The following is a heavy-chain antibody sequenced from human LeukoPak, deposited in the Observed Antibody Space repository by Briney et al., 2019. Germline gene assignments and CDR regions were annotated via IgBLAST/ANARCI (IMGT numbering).Heavy chain of an antibody. V-gene: IGHV4-34*01. J-gene: IGHJ4*02. Sequence: SETLSLTCAVYGGSFRGYTWGGIRRPQGKGREWIGEINHSGSTNYNPSLKSRVTISVDTSKNQFSLKLSSVTAADTAVYYCASGGIVATIFYWGQGTLVTVSS. CDR1: GGSFRGYT. CDR2: INHSGST. CDR3: ASGGIVATIFY. D-gene: IGHD5-12*01.